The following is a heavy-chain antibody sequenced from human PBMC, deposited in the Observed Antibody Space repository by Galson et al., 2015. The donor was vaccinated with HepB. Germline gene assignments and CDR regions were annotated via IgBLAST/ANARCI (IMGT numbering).Heavy chain of an antibody. CDR3: ARQNFGNDSSGYYYPHFDY. D-gene: IGHD3-22*01. CDR2: IYYSGST. CDR1: GGSISSSSYY. V-gene: IGHV4-39*01. Sequence: TLSLTCTVSGGSISSSSYYWGWIRQPPGKGLEWIGSIYYSGSTYYNPSLKSRVTISVDTSKNQFSLKLSSVTAADTAVYYCARQNFGNDSSGYYYPHFDYWGQGTLVTVSS. J-gene: IGHJ4*02.